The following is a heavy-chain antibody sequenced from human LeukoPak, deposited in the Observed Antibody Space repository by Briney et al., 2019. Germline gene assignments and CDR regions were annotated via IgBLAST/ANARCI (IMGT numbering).Heavy chain of an antibody. CDR3: ARDNGSSPLYYFDY. V-gene: IGHV4-59*01. D-gene: IGHD2-8*01. CDR1: GGSISSYY. J-gene: IGHJ4*02. Sequence: SETLSLTCTVSGGSISSYYWSWIRQPPGKGLEWIGYIYYSGSTNYNPSLKSRVTISVDTSKNQFSLKPSSVTASDPAVDYCARDNGSSPLYYFDYWGQGTLVTVSS. CDR2: IYYSGST.